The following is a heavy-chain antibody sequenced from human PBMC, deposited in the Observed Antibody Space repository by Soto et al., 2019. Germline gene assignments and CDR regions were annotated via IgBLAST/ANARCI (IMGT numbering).Heavy chain of an antibody. CDR2: VSGDGYAS. D-gene: IGHD3-10*01. J-gene: IGHJ4*03. CDR1: GFTFSSNA. CDR3: AKRHYYGSGSFALAT. Sequence: EVRLLESGGGLVQPGGSLRLSCAGSGFTFSSNAMSWVRQAPGKGLEWVSSVSGDGYASDYADSVKGRFTVSRHYSKNTLYLQMNSLRDEDTAVYYCAKRHYYGSGSFALATWGQGTLVTVSS. V-gene: IGHV3-23*01.